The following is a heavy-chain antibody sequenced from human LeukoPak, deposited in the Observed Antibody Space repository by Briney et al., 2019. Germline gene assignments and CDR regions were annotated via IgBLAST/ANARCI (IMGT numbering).Heavy chain of an antibody. J-gene: IGHJ4*02. D-gene: IGHD3-3*01. CDR2: IKLDGSEK. Sequence: GGSLRLSCAASGFTFSNYWMHWVRQAPGKGLEWVANIKLDGSEKNYVDSVKGRFTISRDNTKNSLYLQMNSLRVEDTAVFYCARDQYDTWSRRGNFDSWGQGTLVIVSS. CDR1: GFTFSNYW. V-gene: IGHV3-7*03. CDR3: ARDQYDTWSRRGNFDS.